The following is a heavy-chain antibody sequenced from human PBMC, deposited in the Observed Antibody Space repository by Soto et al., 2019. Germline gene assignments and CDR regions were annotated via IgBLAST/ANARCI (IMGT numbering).Heavy chain of an antibody. CDR1: GFTFRNYE. V-gene: IGHV3-48*03. D-gene: IGHD1-1*01. CDR2: ISSSGITT. CDR3: ARYGTRADW. J-gene: IGHJ4*02. Sequence: EVQLVESGGRFVQHGGSLSLSCAASGFTFRNYEMNWVRKAPGKGREWVSYISSSGITTYYADFAAGRFTISRDNAKESLYLHLNSLRVEDTAVYYCARYGTRADWWGLGTQVTVSS.